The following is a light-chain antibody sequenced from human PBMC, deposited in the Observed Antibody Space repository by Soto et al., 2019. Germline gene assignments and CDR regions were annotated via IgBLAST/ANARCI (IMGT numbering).Light chain of an antibody. CDR1: QSLIHTDGNTY. CDR2: EVS. V-gene: IGKV2-30*02. Sequence: DVVMTQSPLSLPVTLGQPASISCRSSQSLIHTDGNTYLNWFQQRPGQSPRRLIYEVSDRDSGVPDRFSGSVSGTDFTLKISRVEAEDVGVYYCMQGTHWPWTFGQGTEVQIK. J-gene: IGKJ1*01. CDR3: MQGTHWPWT.